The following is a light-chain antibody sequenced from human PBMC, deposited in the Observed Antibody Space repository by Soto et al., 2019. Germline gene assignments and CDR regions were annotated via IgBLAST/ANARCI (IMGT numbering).Light chain of an antibody. CDR1: QGIGSY. J-gene: IGKJ1*01. CDR3: KQSYNTPRT. V-gene: IGKV1-39*01. Sequence: DIQMTQSPSFLSASVGDRVTITCRASQGIGSYLAWYQQKPGKAHKVLIYAAYSLQSGVQSRFSGSGSGTDFTLTIRSLQPEDFATYYCKQSYNTPRTFGQGTKVDIK. CDR2: AAY.